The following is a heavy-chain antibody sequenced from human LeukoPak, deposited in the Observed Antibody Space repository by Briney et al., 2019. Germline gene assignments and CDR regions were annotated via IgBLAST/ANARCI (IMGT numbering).Heavy chain of an antibody. CDR2: ISGSGGRT. D-gene: IGHD2-2*01. CDR1: GFSFSSYV. Sequence: PGGSLRLSCAASGFSFSSYVMSRVRQAPGKGLEWVSIISGSGGRTYYRDSMKGRFTISRDNSKNTLYLQLISLRAEDTAVYYCARDRTVVVVPAAMGLEYWGQGTLVTVSS. CDR3: ARDRTVVVVPAAMGLEY. V-gene: IGHV3-23*01. J-gene: IGHJ4*02.